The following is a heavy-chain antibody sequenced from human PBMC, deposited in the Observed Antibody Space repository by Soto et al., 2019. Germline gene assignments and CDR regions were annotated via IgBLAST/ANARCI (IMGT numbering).Heavy chain of an antibody. CDR1: GYTFTSYA. CDR2: INAGNGNT. J-gene: IGHJ5*02. D-gene: IGHD2-8*01. V-gene: IGHV1-3*01. Sequence: ASVKVSCKASGYTFTSYAMHWVRQAPGQRLEWMGWINAGNGNTKYSQKFQGRVTITRDTSASTAYMELSSLRSEDTAVYYCARDQSLLIGGFDPWGQGTLVTVSS. CDR3: ARDQSLLIGGFDP.